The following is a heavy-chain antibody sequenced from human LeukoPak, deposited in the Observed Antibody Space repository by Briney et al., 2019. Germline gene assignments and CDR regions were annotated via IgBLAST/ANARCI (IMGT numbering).Heavy chain of an antibody. V-gene: IGHV3-48*03. D-gene: IGHD4-17*01. Sequence: GALRLSCAASGFPFRNYEMNWVRQAPGKGLEWVSYINSGGSTIYYADSVKGRFTMSRDNGKNSLFLEMNSLRAEDTAVYYCVREGGDGRGDYAAYFQHWGQGTLVTVSS. CDR3: VREGGDGRGDYAAYFQH. CDR1: GFPFRNYE. J-gene: IGHJ1*01. CDR2: INSGGSTI.